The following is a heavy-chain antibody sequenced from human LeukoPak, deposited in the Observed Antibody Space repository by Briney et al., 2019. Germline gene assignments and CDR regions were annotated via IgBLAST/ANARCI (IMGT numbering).Heavy chain of an antibody. J-gene: IGHJ3*02. CDR2: LEPSGNER. CDR3: AREMWWSTRRVDAFDI. V-gene: IGHV3-7*01. CDR1: GFTIGSHF. D-gene: IGHD2-21*01. Sequence: GGSLGLSCAVSGFTIGSHFMGWVRHLPGKGLQCVAILEPSGNERNYVDSVKGRFSISRDNAKNTLYLQMNSLRAEDTAVYYCAREMWWSTRRVDAFDIWGQGTMATVSS.